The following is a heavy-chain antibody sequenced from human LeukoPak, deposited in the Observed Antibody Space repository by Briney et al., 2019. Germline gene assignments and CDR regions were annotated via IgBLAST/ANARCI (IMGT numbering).Heavy chain of an antibody. V-gene: IGHV3-64*01. J-gene: IGHJ4*02. CDR1: GFTFSTYA. Sequence: GGSLRLSCAASGFTFSTYAMHWVRQTPGKGLEYVSAISTNGGGTYYANSVKGRFTISRDNSKNTLYLQMGSLRAEDMAVYYCARDPKYSNSWFFDYWGQGTLVTVSS. D-gene: IGHD6-13*01. CDR3: ARDPKYSNSWFFDY. CDR2: ISTNGGGT.